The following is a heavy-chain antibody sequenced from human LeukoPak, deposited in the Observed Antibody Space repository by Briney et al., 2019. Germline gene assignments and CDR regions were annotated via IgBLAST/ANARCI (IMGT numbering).Heavy chain of an antibody. CDR3: ATSGYSYGPFDY. CDR1: GFIFSNYA. J-gene: IGHJ4*02. Sequence: GVSLTLSCAASGFIFSNYAMSWVRQAPGKGLQWVSTFSGSGGSTYYADSVKGRFTISRDNSRNTLYLQMNSLRAEDTAVYYCATSGYSYGPFDYWGQGTLVTVSS. V-gene: IGHV3-23*01. D-gene: IGHD5-18*01. CDR2: FSGSGGST.